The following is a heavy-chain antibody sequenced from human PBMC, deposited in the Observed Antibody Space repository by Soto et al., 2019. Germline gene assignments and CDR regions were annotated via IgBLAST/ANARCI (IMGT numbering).Heavy chain of an antibody. V-gene: IGHV3-72*01. CDR3: TCWIAARCS. CDR2: TKKRSQRYTI. CDR1: GFTLSDHY. J-gene: IGHJ4*02. Sequence: EVQLVESGGDLVQPGGSLRLSCAASGFTLSDHYMDWVRQAPGKGLEWVARTKKRSQRYTIEYAASVKGRFTISRDDSKNSLFLQMNSLKSDDTAVYYCTCWIAARCSWGQGTLVTVAS. D-gene: IGHD6-6*01.